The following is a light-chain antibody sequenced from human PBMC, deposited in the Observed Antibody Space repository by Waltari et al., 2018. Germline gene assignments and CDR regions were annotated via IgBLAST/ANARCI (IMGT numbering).Light chain of an antibody. CDR2: AAS. J-gene: IGKJ4*01. Sequence: TCRQSQSSSSDLNWYQQKARKAPERLICAASSLPGGVPSRCSGSGSGTDVTLTISSLQPEDFATYYCQQSYSTPPTFGGGTKVEIK. V-gene: IGKV1-39*01. CDR1: QSSSSD. CDR3: QQSYSTPPT.